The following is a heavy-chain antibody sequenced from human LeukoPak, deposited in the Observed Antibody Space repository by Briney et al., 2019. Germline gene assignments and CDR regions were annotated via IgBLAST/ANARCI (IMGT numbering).Heavy chain of an antibody. D-gene: IGHD3-9*01. CDR1: GFTFSSYA. CDR2: IDYDSSHI. V-gene: IGHV3-21*01. J-gene: IGHJ4*02. Sequence: PGGSLTLSCAGSGFTFSSYAMSWVRQVPGKGLEWVSSIDYDSSHIYYAASVRGRFTISRDNARNSVYLQMNSLRVEDTAVYYCARDPLRYLRVGHYDYWGQGTLVAVSS. CDR3: ARDPLRYLRVGHYDY.